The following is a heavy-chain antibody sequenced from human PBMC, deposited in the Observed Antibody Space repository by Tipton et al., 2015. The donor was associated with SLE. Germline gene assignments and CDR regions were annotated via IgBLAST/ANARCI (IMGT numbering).Heavy chain of an antibody. CDR1: GGSISSYY. D-gene: IGHD6-13*01. V-gene: IGHV4-59*08. Sequence: GLVKPSETLSLTCTVSGGSISSYYWSWIRQPPGKGLEWIGYIYYSGSTNYNPSLKSRVTISPDTSKNQFSLKLSSVTAADTAVYYCARQGQQLVRPYYYGMDVWGQGTTVTVSS. CDR2: IYYSGST. J-gene: IGHJ6*02. CDR3: ARQGQQLVRPYYYGMDV.